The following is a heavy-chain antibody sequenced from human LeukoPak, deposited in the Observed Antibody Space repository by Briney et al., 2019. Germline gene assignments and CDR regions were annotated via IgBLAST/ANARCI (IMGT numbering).Heavy chain of an antibody. D-gene: IGHD3-22*01. CDR3: AREGRIVGDAFDI. CDR1: GGSISSYY. Sequence: SETLSLTCTVSGGSISSYYWSWIRQPPGKGLEWIGYIYYSGSTNYNPSLKSRVTISVDTSKNQFSLKLSSVTAADTAVYYCAREGRIVGDAFDIWGQGTMVTVSS. J-gene: IGHJ3*02. V-gene: IGHV4-59*12. CDR2: IYYSGST.